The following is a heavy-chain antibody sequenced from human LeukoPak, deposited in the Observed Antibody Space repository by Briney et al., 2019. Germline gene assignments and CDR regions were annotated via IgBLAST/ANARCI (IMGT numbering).Heavy chain of an antibody. J-gene: IGHJ4*02. Sequence: GGSLRLSCAASGFTVSSNYMSWVRQAPGKGLEWVSSITSSSSYMYYADSVKGRFTISRDNAKNSLYLQMNSLRAEDTAIYYCAREDGGGIDYWGQGTLVTVSS. D-gene: IGHD5-24*01. V-gene: IGHV3-21*01. CDR3: AREDGGGIDY. CDR2: ITSSSSYM. CDR1: GFTVSSNY.